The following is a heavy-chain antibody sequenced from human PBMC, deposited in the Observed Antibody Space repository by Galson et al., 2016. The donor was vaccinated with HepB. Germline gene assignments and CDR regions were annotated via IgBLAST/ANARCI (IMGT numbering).Heavy chain of an antibody. D-gene: IGHD6-13*01. CDR3: GSSWYHYYYSLDV. CDR2: ITPNSGGT. J-gene: IGHJ6*02. V-gene: IGHV1-2*02. Sequence: SCKASGSSFTGYYMHWVRQAPGQGLGWMGWITPNSGGTNYAQKFQGRVTMTRDTSISTVYMELSRLTSDDTAVCYCGSSWYHYYYSLDVWGQGTTVTVSS. CDR1: GSSFTGYY.